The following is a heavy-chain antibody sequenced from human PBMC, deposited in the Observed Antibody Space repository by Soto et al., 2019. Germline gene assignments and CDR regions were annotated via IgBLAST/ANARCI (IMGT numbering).Heavy chain of an antibody. CDR1: GFTFNNYA. CDR2: INGSDDST. V-gene: IGHV3-23*01. D-gene: IGHD2-8*02. J-gene: IGHJ6*01. CDR3: VKDWTGDTCPCMDV. Sequence: EVQLLESGGGLVQPGGSLRLSCAASGFTFNNYAMTWVRQAPGKGLEWVSSINGSDDSTYDADSVKGRITISRDNSKNALYLQMSSLRAEDTALYFCVKDWTGDTCPCMDVWGQGTTVTVSS.